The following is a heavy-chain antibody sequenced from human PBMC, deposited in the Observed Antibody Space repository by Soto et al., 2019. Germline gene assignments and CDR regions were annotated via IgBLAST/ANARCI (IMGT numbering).Heavy chain of an antibody. Sequence: SETLSLTCTVSGGSISSSSYYWSWIRQPPGKGLEWIGYIYYSGSTNYNPSLKSRVTISVDTSKNQFSLKLSSVTAADTAVYYCASAPLIAARPRSWFDPWGQGTLVTVSS. CDR2: IYYSGST. CDR3: ASAPLIAARPRSWFDP. CDR1: GGSISSSSYY. J-gene: IGHJ5*02. D-gene: IGHD6-6*01. V-gene: IGHV4-61*05.